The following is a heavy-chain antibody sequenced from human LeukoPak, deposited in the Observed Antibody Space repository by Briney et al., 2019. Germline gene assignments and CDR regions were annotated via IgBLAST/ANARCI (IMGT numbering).Heavy chain of an antibody. CDR3: ARAGSVWWLSS. CDR2: ISPSGGST. V-gene: IGHV1-46*01. Sequence: ASVKVSCKASGYTFTSYYIHWVRQAPGQGLEWMGIISPSGGSTSYARKFQGRVTMTRDTSTSTVYMELSSLRSEDTAVYFCARAGSVWWLSSWGQGTLVTVSS. J-gene: IGHJ4*02. CDR1: GYTFTSYY. D-gene: IGHD5-12*01.